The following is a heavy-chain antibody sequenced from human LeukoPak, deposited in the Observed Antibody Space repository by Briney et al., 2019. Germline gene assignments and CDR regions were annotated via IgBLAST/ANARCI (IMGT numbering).Heavy chain of an antibody. D-gene: IGHD3-3*01. CDR2: MNPKSGNT. CDR3: ARAITIFDYYYMDV. Sequence: ASVKVSCNISGDSFTTYDINWVRQATGQGLEWMGWMNPKSGNTVYAQKFQGRLTLTKDISISTAYMELSSLRSEDTAVYFCARAITIFDYYYMDVWGKGTTVTVSS. J-gene: IGHJ6*03. V-gene: IGHV1-8*01. CDR1: GDSFTTYD.